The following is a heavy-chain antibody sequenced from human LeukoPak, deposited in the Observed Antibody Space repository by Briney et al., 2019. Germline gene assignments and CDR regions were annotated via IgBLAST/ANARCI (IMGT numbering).Heavy chain of an antibody. D-gene: IGHD6-13*01. Sequence: GGSLRLSCAASGFTFSSYGMHWVRQAPGKGLEWVAVIWYDGSNKYYADSVKGRFTISRDNSKNTLYLQMNSLRAEDTAASYCAKDSRYSSSWLDYWGQGTLVTVSS. CDR2: IWYDGSNK. J-gene: IGHJ4*02. CDR1: GFTFSSYG. CDR3: AKDSRYSSSWLDY. V-gene: IGHV3-33*06.